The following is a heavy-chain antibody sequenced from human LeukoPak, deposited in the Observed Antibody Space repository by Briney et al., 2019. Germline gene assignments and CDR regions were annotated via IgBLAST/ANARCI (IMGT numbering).Heavy chain of an antibody. V-gene: IGHV4-61*02. CDR1: GGSISSGSYY. CDR2: VYTSGST. Sequence: PSQTLSLTCTVSGGSISSGSYYWNWIRQPAGKGLEWIGRVYTSGSTSYNPSLKSRVTMSVDTSKNQFSLKLSSVTAADTAVYYCAVSSMATTPAFDYWGQGTLVTVSS. J-gene: IGHJ4*02. D-gene: IGHD5-24*01. CDR3: AVSSMATTPAFDY.